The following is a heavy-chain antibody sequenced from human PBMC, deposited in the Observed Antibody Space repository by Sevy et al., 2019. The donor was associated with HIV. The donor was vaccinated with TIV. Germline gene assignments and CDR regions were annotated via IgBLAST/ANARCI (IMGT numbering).Heavy chain of an antibody. CDR2: IYTSGRT. CDR1: GDSISSGNHW. CDR3: ARDGIRRDYYHGMDV. D-gene: IGHD1-26*01. J-gene: IGHJ6*02. Sequence: SETLSLTCTVSGDSISSGNHWWSWIRQPAGKGLEWIGRIYTSGRTIYNPVLRSRVTMSVDTSTNQFFLNLNSVTAADTAVYYCARDGIRRDYYHGMDVWGQVTTVTVSS. V-gene: IGHV4-61*02.